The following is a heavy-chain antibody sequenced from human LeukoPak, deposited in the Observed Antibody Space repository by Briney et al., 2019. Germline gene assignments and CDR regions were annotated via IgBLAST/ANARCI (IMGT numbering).Heavy chain of an antibody. V-gene: IGHV3-21*01. CDR1: GLSFSSYS. CDR3: ARDAVRGNWFDP. Sequence: PGGSLRLSCAASGLSFSSYSMNWVCQAPGKGLEWVSSISSSSSYIYYADSVKGRFTISRDKAKNSLYLQMNSLRAEDTAMYYSARDAVRGNWFDPSGQGTLVTVSS. D-gene: IGHD3-16*01. CDR2: ISSSSSYI. J-gene: IGHJ5*02.